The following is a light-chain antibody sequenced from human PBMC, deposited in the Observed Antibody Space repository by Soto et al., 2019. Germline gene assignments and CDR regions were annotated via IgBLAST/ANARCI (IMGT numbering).Light chain of an antibody. CDR1: SSDVGGYNF. Sequence: QSVLTQPPSASGSPGQSVAISRTGTSSDVGGYNFVSWYQQHPGKAPKVLIYEVSKRASGVPDRFSGSKSGNTASLTVSGLQAEDEADYYCSSYAGSNNVLFGGGTKLTVL. V-gene: IGLV2-8*01. CDR2: EVS. CDR3: SSYAGSNNVL. J-gene: IGLJ2*01.